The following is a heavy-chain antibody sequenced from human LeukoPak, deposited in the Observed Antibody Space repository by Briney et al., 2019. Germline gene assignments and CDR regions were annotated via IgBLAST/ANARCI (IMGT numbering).Heavy chain of an antibody. J-gene: IGHJ4*02. D-gene: IGHD5-12*01. CDR2: IVDNGRKI. V-gene: IGHV3-11*01. CDR3: ARDPGSGYEEHFDY. CDR1: GFTFSDYY. Sequence: GGSLRLSCAASGFTFSDYYMGWIRQAPGKGLEWLSYIVDNGRKIYYADSVKGRFTISRDNAKDSLYLQMNSLRAEDTAVYYCARDPGSGYEEHFDYWGQGTLVTVSS.